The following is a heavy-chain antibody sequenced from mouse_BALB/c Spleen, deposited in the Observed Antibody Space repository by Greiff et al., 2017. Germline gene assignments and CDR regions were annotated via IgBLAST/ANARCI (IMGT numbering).Heavy chain of an antibody. V-gene: IGHV1S56*01. CDR3: ARSERGYFDV. CDR1: GYTFTSYY. Sequence: VQLQQSGPELVKPGASVRISCKASGYTFTSYYIHWVKQRPGQGLEWIGWIYPGNVNTKYNEKFKGKATLTADKSSSTAYMQLSSLTSEDSAVYFCARSERGYFDVWGAGTTVTVSS. J-gene: IGHJ1*01. CDR2: IYPGNVNT.